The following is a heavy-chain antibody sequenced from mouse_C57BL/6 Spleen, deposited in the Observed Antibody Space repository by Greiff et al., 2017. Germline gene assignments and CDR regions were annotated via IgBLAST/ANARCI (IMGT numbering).Heavy chain of an antibody. D-gene: IGHD2-1*01. CDR3: TRRVYYGNYGDY. Sequence: QVQLQQSGAELVRPGASVTLSCKASGYTFTDYEMHWVKQTPVHGLEWIGAIDPETGGTAYNQKFKGKAILTADKSSSTAYMELRSLTSEDSAVYYCTRRVYYGNYGDYWGQGTTLTVSS. CDR2: IDPETGGT. CDR1: GYTFTDYE. V-gene: IGHV1-15*01. J-gene: IGHJ2*01.